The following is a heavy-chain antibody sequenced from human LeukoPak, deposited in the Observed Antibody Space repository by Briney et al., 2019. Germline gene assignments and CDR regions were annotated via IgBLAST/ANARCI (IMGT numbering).Heavy chain of an antibody. V-gene: IGHV1-69*04. CDR1: GGTFSSYA. CDR2: IIPILGIA. J-gene: IGHJ3*02. CDR3: ARYCSSTSCHLDAFDI. D-gene: IGHD2-2*01. Sequence: ASVKVSCKASGGTFSSYAISWVRQAPGQGLEWMGRIIPILGIANCAQKFQGRVTITADKSTSTAYMELSSLRSEDTAVYYCARYCSSTSCHLDAFDIWGQGTMVTVSS.